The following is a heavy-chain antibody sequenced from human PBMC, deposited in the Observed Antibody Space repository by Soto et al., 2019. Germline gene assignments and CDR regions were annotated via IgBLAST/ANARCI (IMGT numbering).Heavy chain of an antibody. V-gene: IGHV3-73*01. Sequence: GGSLRLSCAASGFTFSGSAMHWVRQASGKGLEWVGRIRSKANSYATAYDASVKSRFTISRDDSKKTAYLQMNSLKTEDTAVYYCTREGNGYKYYFDYWGQGTLVTVSS. CDR1: GFTFSGSA. CDR2: IRSKANSYAT. J-gene: IGHJ4*02. CDR3: TREGNGYKYYFDY. D-gene: IGHD5-12*01.